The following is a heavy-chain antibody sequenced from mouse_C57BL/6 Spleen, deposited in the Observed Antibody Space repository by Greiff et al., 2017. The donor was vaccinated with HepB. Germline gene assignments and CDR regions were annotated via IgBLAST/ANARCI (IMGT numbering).Heavy chain of an antibody. CDR2: IYPGSGST. V-gene: IGHV1-55*01. CDR3: ATYYGTPYYFDY. Sequence: QVQLQQSGAELVKPGASVKMSCKASGYTFTSYWITWVKQRPGQGLEWIGDIYPGSGSTNYNEKFKSKATLTVDTSSSTAYMQLSSLTSEDSAVYYCATYYGTPYYFDYWGQGTTLTVSS. D-gene: IGHD1-1*01. J-gene: IGHJ2*01. CDR1: GYTFTSYW.